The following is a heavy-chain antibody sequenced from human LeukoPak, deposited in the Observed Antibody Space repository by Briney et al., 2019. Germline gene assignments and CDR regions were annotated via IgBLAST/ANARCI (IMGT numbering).Heavy chain of an antibody. CDR1: GGSFSGYY. V-gene: IGHV4-34*01. CDR2: INHSGST. J-gene: IGHJ6*03. Sequence: PSETLSLTCAVYGGSFSGYYWSWIRQPPGKGLEWIGEINHSGSTNYNPSLKSRVTISVDTSKNQFSLKLSSVTAADTAVYYCARKAIRCFDWLLHHYYYYMDVWGKGTTVTISS. D-gene: IGHD3-9*01. CDR3: ARKAIRCFDWLLHHYYYYMDV.